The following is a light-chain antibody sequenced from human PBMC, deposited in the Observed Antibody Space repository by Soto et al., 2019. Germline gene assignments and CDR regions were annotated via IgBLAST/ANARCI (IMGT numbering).Light chain of an antibody. Sequence: QSVLTQPPSASGSPGQSVTISCTGTSSDVGGYKYVSWYQQHPGKAPKLMIFEVNKRPSGVPDRFSGSKSGNTASLTVSGLLAEDEADYYCSSYAGINNLGVFGTGTKVTVL. CDR2: EVN. V-gene: IGLV2-8*01. J-gene: IGLJ1*01. CDR3: SSYAGINNLGV. CDR1: SSDVGGYKY.